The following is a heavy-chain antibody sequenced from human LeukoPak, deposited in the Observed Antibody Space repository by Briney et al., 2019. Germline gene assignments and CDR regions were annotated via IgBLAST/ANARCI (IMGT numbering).Heavy chain of an antibody. CDR3: ARGGYSGYDWVDY. Sequence: GGSLRLSWAASGFTFSDYYMSWIRQAPGKGLEWVSYISSSSSYTNYADSVKGRFTISRDNAKNSLYLQMNSLRAEDTAVYYCARGGYSGYDWVDYWGQGTLVTVSS. CDR2: ISSSSSYT. CDR1: GFTFSDYY. J-gene: IGHJ4*02. D-gene: IGHD5-12*01. V-gene: IGHV3-11*05.